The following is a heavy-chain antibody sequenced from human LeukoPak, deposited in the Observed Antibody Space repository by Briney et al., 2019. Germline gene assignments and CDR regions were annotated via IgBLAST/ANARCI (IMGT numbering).Heavy chain of an antibody. CDR2: IKNDGTSI. Sequence: GGSLRLSCAASGFTFSSYWMHWVRQAPGKGLVWVSRIKNDGTSIYADSVKGRFTISRDNAKNTLYLQMNSLRAEDTAVYYCARDQCSGGSCYFDYWGQGTLVTVSS. J-gene: IGHJ4*02. D-gene: IGHD2-15*01. CDR1: GFTFSSYW. CDR3: ARDQCSGGSCYFDY. V-gene: IGHV3-74*01.